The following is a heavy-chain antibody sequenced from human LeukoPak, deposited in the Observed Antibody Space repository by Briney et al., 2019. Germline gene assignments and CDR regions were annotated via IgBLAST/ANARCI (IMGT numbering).Heavy chain of an antibody. CDR2: INGYGGNT. V-gene: IGHV3-23*01. CDR3: ARDSVYYDSSGYDY. Sequence: GGSLRLSCATSGFTFSDYAMTWVRQAPGKGLEWVSDINGYGGNTYYADSVKGRFTISRDNAKNSLYLQMNSLRAEDTAVYYCARDSVYYDSSGYDYWGQGTLVTVSS. D-gene: IGHD3-22*01. J-gene: IGHJ4*02. CDR1: GFTFSDYA.